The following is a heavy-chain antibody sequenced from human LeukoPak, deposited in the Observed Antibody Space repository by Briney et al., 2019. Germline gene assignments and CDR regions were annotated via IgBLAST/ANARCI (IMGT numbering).Heavy chain of an antibody. V-gene: IGHV1-69*13. Sequence: SVKVSYKASGGTFSSYAISWVRQAPGQGLEWMGGIIPILGTANYAQKFQGRVTITADESTSTAYMELSSLRSEDTAVYYCACSPLTSRLGYCTNGVCYYFDYWGQGTLVTVSS. CDR3: ACSPLTSRLGYCTNGVCYYFDY. CDR1: GGTFSSYA. CDR2: IIPILGTA. D-gene: IGHD2-8*01. J-gene: IGHJ4*02.